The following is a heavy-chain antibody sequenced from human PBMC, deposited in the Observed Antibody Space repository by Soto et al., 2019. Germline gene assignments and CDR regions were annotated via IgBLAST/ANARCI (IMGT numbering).Heavy chain of an antibody. CDR3: ARSGYGSGRYYLSSDYYYMEV. D-gene: IGHD3-10*01. Sequence: PSETLSLTCAVYGGSFSGYYWRWIRQPPGKGLEWIGEINHSGSTNYNPSLKSRVTISVDTSKNQFSLKLSAVTAADTAVYYCARSGYGSGRYYLSSDYYYMEVGGKGTTVTVSS. J-gene: IGHJ6*03. CDR1: GGSFSGYY. CDR2: INHSGST. V-gene: IGHV4-34*01.